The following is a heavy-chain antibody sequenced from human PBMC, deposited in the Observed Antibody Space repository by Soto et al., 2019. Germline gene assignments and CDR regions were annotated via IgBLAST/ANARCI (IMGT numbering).Heavy chain of an antibody. D-gene: IGHD2-15*01. V-gene: IGHV3-23*01. CDR3: AKELDIVVVVAATPSCFDY. CDR1: GFTFSSYA. J-gene: IGHJ4*02. Sequence: EVQLLESGGGLVQPGGSLRLSCAASGFTFSSYAMSWVRQAPGKGLEWVSAISGSGGSTYYADSVKGRFTISRDNSKNTLYLQMNSLRAEDTAVYYCAKELDIVVVVAATPSCFDYWGQGNLVTVSS. CDR2: ISGSGGST.